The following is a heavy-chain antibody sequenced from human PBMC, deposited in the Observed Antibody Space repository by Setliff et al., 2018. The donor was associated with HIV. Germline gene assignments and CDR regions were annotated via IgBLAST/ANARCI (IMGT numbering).Heavy chain of an antibody. CDR3: ARSTYYFDSSGYKYNWFDP. J-gene: IGHJ5*02. Sequence: PLSLTCTVSGGSIGSGGYYWSWIRQHPGKGLEWIGYIYYSGSTYYNPSFKRRLSISVDTSTNQFSLKLSSVTAADTAVYYCARSTYYFDSSGYKYNWFDPWGQGTRVTVSS. V-gene: IGHV4-31*03. CDR1: GGSIGSGGYY. CDR2: IYYSGST. D-gene: IGHD3-22*01.